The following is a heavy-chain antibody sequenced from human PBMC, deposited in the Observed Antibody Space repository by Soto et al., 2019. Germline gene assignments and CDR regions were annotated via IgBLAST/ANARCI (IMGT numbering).Heavy chain of an antibody. D-gene: IGHD2-15*01. J-gene: IGHJ4*02. V-gene: IGHV3-9*01. CDR2: ITWNSNVI. Sequence: EVQLVESGGGLVQPGRSLRLSCAASGFTFDDFAMHWVRRVPGKGLEWVSSITWNSNVIGYADSVKGRFTISRDNAKNSLYLQINSLRPEDTAFYYCTRGGPDAFCGGGRCYFDYWGQGTLVTVSS. CDR1: GFTFDDFA. CDR3: TRGGPDAFCGGGRCYFDY.